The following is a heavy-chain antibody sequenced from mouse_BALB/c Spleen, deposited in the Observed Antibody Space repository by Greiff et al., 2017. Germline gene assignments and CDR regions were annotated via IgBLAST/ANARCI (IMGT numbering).Heavy chain of an antibody. Sequence: EVKLMESGAELVRPGALVKLSCKASGFNIKDYYMHWVKQRPEQGLEWIGWIDPENGNTIYDPKFQGKASITADTSSNTAYLQLSSLTSEDTAVYYCARRHYDYLFDYWGQGTTLTVSS. CDR3: ARRHYDYLFDY. J-gene: IGHJ2*01. V-gene: IGHV14-1*02. CDR1: GFNIKDYY. D-gene: IGHD2-4*01. CDR2: IDPENGNT.